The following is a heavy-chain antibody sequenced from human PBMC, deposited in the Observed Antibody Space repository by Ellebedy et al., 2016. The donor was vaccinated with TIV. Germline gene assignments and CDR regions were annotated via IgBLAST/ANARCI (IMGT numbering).Heavy chain of an antibody. J-gene: IGHJ2*01. CDR3: ARGLGYTTYRYFDL. CDR2: INHRRHT. CDR1: GGSFTDYY. D-gene: IGHD5-18*01. V-gene: IGHV4-34*01. Sequence: MPSETLSLTCAVYGGSFTDYYWSWIRQPPGKGLEWTGEINHRRHTNYNPSLKSRLTISVDTSTNQFSLILTSVTAADTALYYCARGLGYTTYRYFDLWGRGTLVTVSS.